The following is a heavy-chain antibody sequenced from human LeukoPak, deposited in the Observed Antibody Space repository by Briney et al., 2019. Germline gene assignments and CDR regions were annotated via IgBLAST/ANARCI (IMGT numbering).Heavy chain of an antibody. D-gene: IGHD1-1*01. CDR1: GFTFRSYA. CDR2: ISGPGYTT. V-gene: IGHV3-23*01. Sequence: GGSLRLSCAASGFTFRSYAMSWVRQAPGKGLEWVSVISGPGYTTYYADSVKGRLTISRDNSNNIPYLQLSSLRVEDTAVYYCAKDLSDNYNLFDYWGQGTLVTVSS. J-gene: IGHJ4*02. CDR3: AKDLSDNYNLFDY.